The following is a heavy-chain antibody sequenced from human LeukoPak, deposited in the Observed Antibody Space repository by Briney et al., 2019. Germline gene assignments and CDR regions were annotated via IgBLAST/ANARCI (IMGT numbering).Heavy chain of an antibody. J-gene: IGHJ4*02. CDR1: GDSIRSVSYF. Sequence: SETLSLTCTVSGDSIRSVSYFWNWIRQPAGKGLEWIGRIYASGSTNYNPSLKSRVTISVDTSKNQFSLKLSSVTAADTAVYYCARGGYSVADNYFDYWGQGTLVTVSS. CDR2: IYASGST. CDR3: ARGGYSVADNYFDY. D-gene: IGHD6-19*01. V-gene: IGHV4-61*02.